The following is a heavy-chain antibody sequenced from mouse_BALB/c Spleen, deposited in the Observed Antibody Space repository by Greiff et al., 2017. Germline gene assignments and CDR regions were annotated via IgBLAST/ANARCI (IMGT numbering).Heavy chain of an antibody. CDR2: ISSGSSTI. J-gene: IGHJ4*01. D-gene: IGHD2-10*01. V-gene: IGHV5-17*02. Sequence: DVKLVESGGGLVQPGGSRKLSCAASGFTFSSFGMHWVRQAPEKGLEWVAYISSGSSTIYYADTVKGRFTISRDNPKNTLFLQMTSLRSEDTAMYYCARGKKTYYGNYDAMDYWGQGTSVTVSS. CDR1: GFTFSSFG. CDR3: ARGKKTYYGNYDAMDY.